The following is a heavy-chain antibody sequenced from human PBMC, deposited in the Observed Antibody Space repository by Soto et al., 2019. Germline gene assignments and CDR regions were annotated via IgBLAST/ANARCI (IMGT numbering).Heavy chain of an antibody. V-gene: IGHV4-4*02. CDR1: GGSISSSNW. Sequence: SETLSLTCAVSGGSISSSNWWSWVRQPPGKGLEWIGEIYHSGSTNYNPSLKSRVTISVDKSKNQFSLKLSSVTAADTAVYYCARDLEGDGYDYCFDYWGQGTLVTVSS. D-gene: IGHD5-12*01. CDR3: ARDLEGDGYDYCFDY. J-gene: IGHJ4*02. CDR2: IYHSGST.